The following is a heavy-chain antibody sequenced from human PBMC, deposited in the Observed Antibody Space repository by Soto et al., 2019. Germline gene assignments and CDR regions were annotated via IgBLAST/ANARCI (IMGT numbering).Heavy chain of an antibody. J-gene: IGHJ4*02. Sequence: ASVKVSCKTSGYTFNTYGITWVRQAPGQGLEWLGWININNGNTNYAQKIQGRVTMTTDTSTSTAYMELRSLRSDDTAVYYCARDLAKGGGSAGFDYWGQGTLVTVSS. D-gene: IGHD1-26*01. V-gene: IGHV1-18*01. CDR3: ARDLAKGGGSAGFDY. CDR1: GYTFNTYG. CDR2: ININNGNT.